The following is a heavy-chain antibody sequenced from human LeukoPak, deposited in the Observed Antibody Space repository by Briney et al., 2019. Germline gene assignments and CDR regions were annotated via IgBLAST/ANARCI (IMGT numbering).Heavy chain of an antibody. CDR1: GFTFSSYS. CDR2: IRQDGSET. Sequence: GGSLKLSCAASGFTFSSYSMNWVRQAPGKGLEWVANIRQDGSETYYVDSVKGRSTISRDNAKNSLSLQMNSLRAEDTAMYFRARIKYNSNWWEAFDIWGQGTMASVSS. CDR3: ARIKYNSNWWEAFDI. V-gene: IGHV3-7*04. J-gene: IGHJ3*02. D-gene: IGHD6-13*01.